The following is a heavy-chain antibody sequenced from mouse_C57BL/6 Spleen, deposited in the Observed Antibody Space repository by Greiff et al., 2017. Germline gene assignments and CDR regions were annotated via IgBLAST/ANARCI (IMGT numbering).Heavy chain of an antibody. D-gene: IGHD1-1*01. V-gene: IGHV1-9*01. CDR2: LLPGSGST. CDR1: GYTFTGYW. CDR3: ARDYDSRFAY. J-gene: IGHJ3*01. Sequence: VQLQESGAELMKPGASVKLTCKVTGYTFTGYWIEWVKQRPGHGLEWIGELLPGSGSTNYNEKFKGKATFTADTASITAYMQLSSVTTEDSAIYYCARDYDSRFAYWGQGTLVTVAA.